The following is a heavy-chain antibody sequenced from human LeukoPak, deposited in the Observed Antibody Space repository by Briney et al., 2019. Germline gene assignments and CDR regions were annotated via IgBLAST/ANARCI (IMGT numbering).Heavy chain of an antibody. CDR1: GGTFSSYA. CDR2: IIPIFGTA. Sequence: SVKVSCKASGGTFSSYAISWVRQAPGQGLEWMGGIIPIFGTANYAQKFQGRVTITADKSTSTAYMELSSLRSEDTAVYYCARVNSSPGYYFDYWGQGTLVTVSS. V-gene: IGHV1-69*06. CDR3: ARVNSSPGYYFDY. J-gene: IGHJ4*02. D-gene: IGHD4-23*01.